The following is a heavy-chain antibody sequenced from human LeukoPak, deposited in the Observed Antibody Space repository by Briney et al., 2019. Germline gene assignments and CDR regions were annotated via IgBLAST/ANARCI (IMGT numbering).Heavy chain of an antibody. CDR2: INQSGNS. V-gene: IGHV4-34*01. CDR3: ARGGDGSSWSVDH. Sequence: SETLSLTCDVNGGSLSGSYWSWIRQSPEKGLEWIGEINQSGNSNYNPSLKSRVTISVDTSKKQFSLKLSSVTAADTAVYYCARGGDGSSWSVDHWGQGTLVTVSS. J-gene: IGHJ4*02. D-gene: IGHD6-13*01. CDR1: GGSLSGSY.